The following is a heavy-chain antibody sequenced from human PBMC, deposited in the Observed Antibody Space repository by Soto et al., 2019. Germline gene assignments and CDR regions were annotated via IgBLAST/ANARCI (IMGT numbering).Heavy chain of an antibody. CDR1: GFTFSSYS. J-gene: IGHJ4*02. CDR3: ARDGALLWFGELIDY. V-gene: IGHV3-48*01. CDR2: ISSSSSTI. D-gene: IGHD3-10*01. Sequence: PGGSLRLSCAASGFTFSSYSMNWVRQAPGKGLEWVSYISSSSSTIYYADSVKGRFTISRDNAKNSLYLQMNSLRAEDTAVYYCARDGALLWFGELIDYWGQGTLVTV.